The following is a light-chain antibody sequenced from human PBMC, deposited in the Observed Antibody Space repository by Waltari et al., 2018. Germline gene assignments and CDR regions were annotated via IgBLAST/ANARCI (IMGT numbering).Light chain of an antibody. CDR2: GAS. CDR1: QSFSSN. J-gene: IGKJ1*01. Sequence: EIVMTQSPATLSVSPGERATLSCRASQSFSSNLAWYQQKPGQAPRPLIYGASARATGIPARFSGSGSGTVFTLTISSLQSEDFAVYYCQQYNNWPRTFGQGTKVEIK. CDR3: QQYNNWPRT. V-gene: IGKV3-15*01.